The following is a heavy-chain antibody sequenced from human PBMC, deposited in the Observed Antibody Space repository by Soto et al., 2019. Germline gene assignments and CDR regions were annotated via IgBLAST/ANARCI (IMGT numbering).Heavy chain of an antibody. CDR2: ISYDGSNK. Sequence: QVQLVESGGGVVQPGRSLRLSCAASGFTFSSYGMHWVRQAPGKGLEWVAVISYDGSNKDYADSVKGRFTSSRDNSRNKLYLRMSSRRAEDTAVYYVAKDLLEWLLQQRGDFGYWGQGTLVTFSS. CDR1: GFTFSSYG. CDR3: AKDLLEWLLQQRGDFGY. D-gene: IGHD3-3*01. V-gene: IGHV3-30*18. J-gene: IGHJ4*02.